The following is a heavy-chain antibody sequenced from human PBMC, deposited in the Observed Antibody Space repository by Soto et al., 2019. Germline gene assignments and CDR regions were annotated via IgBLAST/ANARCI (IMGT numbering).Heavy chain of an antibody. V-gene: IGHV3-23*01. CDR3: AKDLGGGYCSGGSCYSGEPYYYYGMDV. CDR1: GFTFSSYA. D-gene: IGHD2-15*01. J-gene: IGHJ6*02. Sequence: GGSLRLSCAASGFTFSSYAMSWVRQGPGKGLEWVSAISGSGGSTYYADSVKGRFTISRDNSKNTLYLQMNSLRAEDTAVYYCAKDLGGGYCSGGSCYSGEPYYYYGMDVWGQGTTVTVSS. CDR2: ISGSGGST.